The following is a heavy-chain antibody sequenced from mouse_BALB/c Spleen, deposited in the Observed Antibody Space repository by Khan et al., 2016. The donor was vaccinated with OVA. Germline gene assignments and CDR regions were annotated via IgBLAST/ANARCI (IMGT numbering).Heavy chain of an antibody. V-gene: IGHV2-6*02. J-gene: IGHJ4*01. Sequence: QMQLEESGPGLVAPSQSLSITCTVSGFSLTSYGVHWVRQPPGKGLEWMVVIWSDGKTTYNSTLKSRLSISKDNSKSQVFLKMNILQTDDTAMYYCSRNTLMMTTVMDYWGQGTSVTVSS. D-gene: IGHD2-4*01. CDR1: GFSLTSYG. CDR3: SRNTLMMTTVMDY. CDR2: IWSDGKT.